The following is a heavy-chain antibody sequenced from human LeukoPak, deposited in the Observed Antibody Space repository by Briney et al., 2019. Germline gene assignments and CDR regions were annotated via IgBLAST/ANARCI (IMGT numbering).Heavy chain of an antibody. CDR2: IYPGDSDT. V-gene: IGHV5-51*01. Sequence: GESLKISCKGSGYSFTSYWIGWVRQMPGKSLQWMGIIYPGDSDTRYSPSFQGQVTISADKSISTAYLQWSSLKASDTAMYYCARLKTAVGAYFDYWGQGTLVTVSS. D-gene: IGHD6-13*01. CDR1: GYSFTSYW. J-gene: IGHJ4*02. CDR3: ARLKTAVGAYFDY.